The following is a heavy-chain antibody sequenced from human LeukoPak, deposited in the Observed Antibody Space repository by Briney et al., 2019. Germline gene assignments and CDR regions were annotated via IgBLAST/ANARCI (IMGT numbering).Heavy chain of an antibody. D-gene: IGHD6-13*01. J-gene: IGHJ6*02. CDR1: GFTFRSYS. CDR3: ARDADSSSWSMYYYYGMDV. V-gene: IGHV3-21*01. CDR2: ISSSSSYI. Sequence: GGSLRLSCAASGFTFRSYSMHWVRQAPGKGLEWVSSISSSSSYIYYADSVKGRFTISRDNAKNSLYLQMNSLRAEDTAVYYCARDADSSSWSMYYYYGMDVWGQGTTAIVSS.